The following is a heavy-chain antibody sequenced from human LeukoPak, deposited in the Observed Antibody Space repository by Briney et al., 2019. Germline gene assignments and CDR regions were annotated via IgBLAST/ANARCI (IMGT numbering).Heavy chain of an antibody. D-gene: IGHD1-26*01. CDR3: ARIDSGSYYY. CDR1: GFTLSSYA. V-gene: IGHV3-64*01. Sequence: GGSLRLSCAASGFTLSSYAMHWVRQAPGKGLEYVSAISSNGGSTYYANSVKGRFTISRDNSKNTLYLQMGSLRAEDMAVYYCARIDSGSYYYWGQGTLVTVSS. J-gene: IGHJ4*02. CDR2: ISSNGGST.